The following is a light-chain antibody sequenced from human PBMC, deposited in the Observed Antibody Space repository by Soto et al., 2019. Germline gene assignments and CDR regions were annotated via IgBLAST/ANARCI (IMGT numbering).Light chain of an antibody. CDR1: QSVSSSY. Sequence: EFVLTQSPGTLSLSLGERATLSCRASQSVSSSYLAWYQQKPGQAPRLLLYGASSRATVIPARFSGSGSGTDFTLTISRLEPEDFAVYYCQHYGSSPPINFGQGKRLEIK. V-gene: IGKV3-20*01. CDR2: GAS. CDR3: QHYGSSPPIN. J-gene: IGKJ5*01.